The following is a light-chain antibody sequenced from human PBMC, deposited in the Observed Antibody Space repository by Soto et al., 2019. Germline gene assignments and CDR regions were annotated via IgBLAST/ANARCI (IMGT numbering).Light chain of an antibody. J-gene: IGLJ1*01. V-gene: IGLV2-14*01. CDR1: SSDVGGYNY. CDR3: SLYTSSSRV. Sequence: QSVLTQPSSLSGSPGQSITISCTGTSSDVGGYNYVSWYQQHPGKAPKLMIYEVSNLPSGVSNRFSGSKSGNTASLTISGQQAEDEADYYCSLYTSSSRVFGTGTKVTVL. CDR2: EVS.